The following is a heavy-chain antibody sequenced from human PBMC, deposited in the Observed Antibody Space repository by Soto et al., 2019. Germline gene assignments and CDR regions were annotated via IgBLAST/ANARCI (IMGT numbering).Heavy chain of an antibody. CDR2: ITSKTYGGTA. V-gene: IGHV3-49*04. Sequence: EVQLVDSGGGLVQPGRSLRLSCTASGFTFGDYAMIWVRQAPGKGLEWVGYITSKTYGGTAEYAASVKGRFTISRDDSKSVVYLQMNSLKTEDTAIYYCTRRPPERRGYCSGGSCYPFDSWGQGTLVTVSS. D-gene: IGHD2-15*01. CDR3: TRRPPERRGYCSGGSCYPFDS. CDR1: GFTFGDYA. J-gene: IGHJ4*02.